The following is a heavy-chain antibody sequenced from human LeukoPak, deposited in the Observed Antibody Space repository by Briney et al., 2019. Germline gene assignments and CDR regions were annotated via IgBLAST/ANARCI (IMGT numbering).Heavy chain of an antibody. CDR2: MNPNSGNT. CDR3: ARRAVGDSYYYSMDV. Sequence: ASVKVSCKASGYSFVLYGISWMRQAPGQGPEWMGWMNPNSGNTGYAQKFQGRVTITRNTSISTAFMELSSLRSEDTAVYYCARRAVGDSYYYSMDVWGKGTTVTVSS. D-gene: IGHD6-19*01. V-gene: IGHV1-8*03. CDR1: GYSFVLYG. J-gene: IGHJ6*03.